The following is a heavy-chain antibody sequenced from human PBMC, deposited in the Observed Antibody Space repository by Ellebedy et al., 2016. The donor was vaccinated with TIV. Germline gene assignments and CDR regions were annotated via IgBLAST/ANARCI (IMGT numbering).Heavy chain of an antibody. J-gene: IGHJ4*02. V-gene: IGHV1-69*13. CDR2: IIPIFGTA. CDR3: ARTRGYSYDIDY. Sequence: AASVKVSCKASGGTFSSYAISWVRQAPGQGLEWMGGIIPIFGTANYAQKFQGRVTITADESTSTAYMELSSLRSEDTAVYYCARTRGYSYDIDYWGQGTLVTVSS. D-gene: IGHD5-18*01. CDR1: GGTFSSYA.